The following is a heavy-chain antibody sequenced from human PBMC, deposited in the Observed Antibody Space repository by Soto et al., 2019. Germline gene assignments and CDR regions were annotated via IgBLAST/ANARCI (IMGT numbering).Heavy chain of an antibody. CDR1: GFTFSSYG. D-gene: IGHD3-22*01. Sequence: GGSLRLSCAASGFTFSSYGIHWVRQAPGKGLEWVAVIWYDGSNKYYADSVKGRFTISRDNSKNTLYLQMNSLRAEDTAVYYCARGVDYYDSSGYANWFDPWGQGTLVTVSS. CDR3: ARGVDYYDSSGYANWFDP. CDR2: IWYDGSNK. J-gene: IGHJ5*02. V-gene: IGHV3-33*01.